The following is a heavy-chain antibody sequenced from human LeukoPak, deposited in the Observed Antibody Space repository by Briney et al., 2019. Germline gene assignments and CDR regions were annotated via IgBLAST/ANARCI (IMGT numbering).Heavy chain of an antibody. J-gene: IGHJ3*02. CDR1: GFTLSSYS. CDR2: ISSSSSYI. D-gene: IGHD6-19*01. V-gene: IGHV3-21*01. CDR3: ARMRYSSGWSDAFDI. Sequence: GGSLRLSCAASGFTLSSYSMNWVRQAPGKGLEWVSSISSSSSYIYYADSVKGRFTISRDNAKNSLYLQMNSLRAEDTAVYYCARMRYSSGWSDAFDIWGQGTMVTVSS.